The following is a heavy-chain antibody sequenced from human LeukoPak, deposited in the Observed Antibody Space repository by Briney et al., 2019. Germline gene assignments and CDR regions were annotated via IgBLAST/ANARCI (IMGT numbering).Heavy chain of an antibody. Sequence: ETLSLICTVSGYSMSSGYAWSWIGQRAGKGLERIGRIDTSGRTNCSLSLKSRVTMSVDTSKNQFSLKLSSVTAADTAVYHCARGRAEGRAISMIRGVTAPPCNWFDPWGHGTLVTVSS. V-gene: IGHV4-4*07. CDR2: IDTSGRT. CDR3: ARGRAEGRAISMIRGVTAPPCNWFDP. CDR1: GYSMSSGYA. J-gene: IGHJ5*02. D-gene: IGHD3-10*01.